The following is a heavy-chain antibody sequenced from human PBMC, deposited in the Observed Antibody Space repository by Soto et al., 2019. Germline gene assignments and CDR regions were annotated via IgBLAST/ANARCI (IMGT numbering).Heavy chain of an antibody. CDR1: GGSISTYY. CDR3: ARRPFLIDPTHAFDI. J-gene: IGHJ3*02. Sequence: QVQLQESGPGLVKPSETLSLTCTVSGGSISTYYWSWIRQPPGKGLEWIGYIYYSGSTNYNPSLKSRVTITVDRSTXQFSLKLTSVTAADTAVYYCARRPFLIDPTHAFDIWGQGTMVTVSS. CDR2: IYYSGST. V-gene: IGHV4-59*08.